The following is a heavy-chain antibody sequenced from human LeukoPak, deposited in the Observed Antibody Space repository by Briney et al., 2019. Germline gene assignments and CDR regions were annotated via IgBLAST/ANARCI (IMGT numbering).Heavy chain of an antibody. CDR1: GGSFSGYY. D-gene: IGHD6-19*01. CDR2: INHSGST. CDR3: ARGRQWLAIHFDY. J-gene: IGHJ4*02. V-gene: IGHV4-34*01. Sequence: SETLSLTCAVYGGSFSGYYWSWIRQPPGKGLEWIGEINHSGSTNYNPSLESRVTISVDTSKNQFSLKLSSVTAADAAVYYCARGRQWLAIHFDYWGQGTLVTVSS.